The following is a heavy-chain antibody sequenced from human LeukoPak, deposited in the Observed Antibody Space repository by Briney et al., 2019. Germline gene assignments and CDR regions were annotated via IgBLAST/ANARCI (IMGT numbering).Heavy chain of an antibody. V-gene: IGHV1-46*01. CDR1: GYTFTNYY. CDR2: INPSGGST. J-gene: IGHJ4*02. Sequence: GASVKVSCKASGYTFTNYYIHWVRQAPGQGLECMGIINPSGGSTSYAQKFQGRVTMTRDMSTSTVYMELSSLRSEDTAVYYCARGLFQNEYYYDSRKPADFDYWGQGTLVTVSS. CDR3: ARGLFQNEYYYDSRKPADFDY. D-gene: IGHD3-22*01.